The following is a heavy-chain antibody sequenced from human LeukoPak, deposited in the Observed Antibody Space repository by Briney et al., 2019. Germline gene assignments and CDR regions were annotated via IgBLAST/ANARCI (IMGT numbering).Heavy chain of an antibody. CDR1: GGSISSGSYY. Sequence: SETLSLTCTVSGGSISSGSYYWSWIRQPAGKGLEWIGRIYTSGSTNYNPSLKSRVTISVDTSKNQFSLKLSSVTAADTAVYYCARGSFDGYNWNWFDPWGQGTLVTVSS. CDR2: IYTSGST. CDR3: ARGSFDGYNWNWFDP. V-gene: IGHV4-61*02. J-gene: IGHJ5*02. D-gene: IGHD5-24*01.